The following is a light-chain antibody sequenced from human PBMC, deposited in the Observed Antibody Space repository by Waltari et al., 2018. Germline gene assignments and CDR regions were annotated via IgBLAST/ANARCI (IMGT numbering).Light chain of an antibody. J-gene: IGKJ3*01. CDR1: QGISNH. CDR2: VAT. Sequence: DIQMTQSPSSLPASVGDRVTITCRASQGISNHLAWYQQKPGKVPKLLIYVATTLQSGVPSRFSGSGSGTDFTLTISSLQPEDVATYYCQKYNSAPLTFGPGTKVDIK. V-gene: IGKV1-27*01. CDR3: QKYNSAPLT.